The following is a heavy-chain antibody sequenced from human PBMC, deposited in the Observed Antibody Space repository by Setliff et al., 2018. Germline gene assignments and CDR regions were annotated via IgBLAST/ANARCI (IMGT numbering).Heavy chain of an antibody. D-gene: IGHD2-21*02. J-gene: IGHJ4*02. CDR3: ARGGVTAVWDLTD. Sequence: PSETLSLTCTVSGASISSGTYYWAWIRQPPGKGLEWIGRIHYRGTTYSNASLASRLTISVDTAKNQFSLKLSSVTAADTAVYYCARGGVTAVWDLTDWGQGTLVTVSS. CDR2: IHYRGTT. V-gene: IGHV4-39*07. CDR1: GASISSGTYY.